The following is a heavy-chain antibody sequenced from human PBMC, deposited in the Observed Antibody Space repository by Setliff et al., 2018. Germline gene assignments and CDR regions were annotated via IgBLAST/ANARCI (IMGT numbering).Heavy chain of an antibody. D-gene: IGHD3-22*01. CDR1: GYSFTSYW. J-gene: IGHJ6*02. Sequence: GECLKISCKGSGYSFTSYWIGWVRQMPGKGLEWMGIIYPGDSDTRYSPSFQGQVTISADKSISTAYLQWSSLKASDTAMYYCARYDSSGYHYYYGMDVWGQGTTVTVSS. V-gene: IGHV5-51*01. CDR2: IYPGDSDT. CDR3: ARYDSSGYHYYYGMDV.